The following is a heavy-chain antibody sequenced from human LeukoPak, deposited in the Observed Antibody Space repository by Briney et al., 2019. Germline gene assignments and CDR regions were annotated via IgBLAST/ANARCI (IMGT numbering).Heavy chain of an antibody. CDR1: GFTFSTYA. V-gene: IGHV3-64*01. D-gene: IGHD3-16*01. Sequence: GGSLRLSCAASGFTFSTYAMHWVRQAPGKGLEYVSAISSNGGNTYYANSVKGRFTISRDNSKNTLYLQMGSLRAEDMAVYYCARERASSGGGWTFDYWGQGTLVTVSS. CDR2: ISSNGGNT. J-gene: IGHJ4*02. CDR3: ARERASSGGGWTFDY.